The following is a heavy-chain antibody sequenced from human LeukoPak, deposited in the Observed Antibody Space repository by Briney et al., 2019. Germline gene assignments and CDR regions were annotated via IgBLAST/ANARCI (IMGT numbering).Heavy chain of an antibody. Sequence: ASVKVSCKASGYTFTSYDINWVRQATGQGLEWMGWMNPNSGNTGYVQKFQGRVTMTRNTSISTAYMELSSLRSEDTAVYYCARGPLRARWVYYYYYYMDVWGKGTTVTVSS. V-gene: IGHV1-8*01. D-gene: IGHD3-16*01. CDR1: GYTFTSYD. CDR2: MNPNSGNT. CDR3: ARGPLRARWVYYYYYYMDV. J-gene: IGHJ6*03.